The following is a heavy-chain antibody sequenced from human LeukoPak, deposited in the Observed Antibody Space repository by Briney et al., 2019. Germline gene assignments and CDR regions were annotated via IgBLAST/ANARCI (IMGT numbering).Heavy chain of an antibody. CDR2: INAGNGNT. V-gene: IGHV1-3*01. CDR3: AREWSRGYDILSFPFDP. J-gene: IGHJ5*02. CDR1: GYTFTSYA. Sequence: GASVKVSCKASGYTFTSYAMHWVRQAPGQRLERMGWINAGNGNTKYSQKFQGRVTITRDTSASTAYMELSSLRSEDTAVYYCAREWSRGYDILSFPFDPWGQGTLVTVSS. D-gene: IGHD3-9*01.